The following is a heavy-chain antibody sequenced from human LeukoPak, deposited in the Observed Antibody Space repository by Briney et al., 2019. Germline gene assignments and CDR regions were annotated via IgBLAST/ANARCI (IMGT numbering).Heavy chain of an antibody. J-gene: IGHJ3*02. CDR2: INSDGSNT. CDR1: GFTFSSYA. CDR3: VRWGLGKGEAFDI. D-gene: IGHD3-10*01. Sequence: GGSLTLSCPASGFTFSSYAMSWVRQAPGKGRVWVSRINSDGSNTNYADSVNGRFTISRDNAKNTLYLQMNSLRAEDTAVYYCVRWGLGKGEAFDIWGQGTMVTVSS. V-gene: IGHV3-74*01.